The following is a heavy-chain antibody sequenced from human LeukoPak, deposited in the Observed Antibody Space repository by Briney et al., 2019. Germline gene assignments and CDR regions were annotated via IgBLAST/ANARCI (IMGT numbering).Heavy chain of an antibody. D-gene: IGHD2-8*01. Sequence: GGSLRLSCTASGFTFGDYAISWVRQAPGKGLEWVGFITSKAYGGTTEYAASVKGRFTISRDDSKSIAYLQMNSLKTEDTAVYYCTTSLSGYCTNGVCLDYWGQGTLVTVSS. V-gene: IGHV3-49*04. CDR1: GFTFGDYA. CDR2: ITSKAYGGTT. J-gene: IGHJ4*02. CDR3: TTSLSGYCTNGVCLDY.